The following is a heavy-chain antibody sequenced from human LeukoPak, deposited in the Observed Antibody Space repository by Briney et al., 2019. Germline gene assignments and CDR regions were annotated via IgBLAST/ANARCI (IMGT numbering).Heavy chain of an antibody. CDR1: GFTFSDYS. D-gene: IGHD3-9*01. CDR3: AKEAAPLRYFDY. J-gene: IGHJ4*02. V-gene: IGHV3-48*01. Sequence: PGGSLRLSCAASGFTFSDYSMNWVRQAPGKGLEDLSYINSDGKTTWYADSVKGRFTASRDNAKNSLYLQMNSLRVEDTAVYYCAKEAAPLRYFDYWGQGTLVTVSS. CDR2: INSDGKTT.